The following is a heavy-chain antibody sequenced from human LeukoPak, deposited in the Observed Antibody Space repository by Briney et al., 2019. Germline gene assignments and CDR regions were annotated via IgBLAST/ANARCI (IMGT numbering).Heavy chain of an antibody. CDR2: INHSGST. D-gene: IGHD3-10*01. V-gene: IGHV4-34*01. Sequence: SETLSLTCAVYGGSFSGYYWSWIRQPPGKGLEWIGEINHSGSTNYNPSLKSRVTISVDTSKNQFSLKLSSVTAADTAVYYCAKRYYYYGSGSYPNWFDPWGQGTLVTVST. J-gene: IGHJ5*02. CDR3: AKRYYYYGSGSYPNWFDP. CDR1: GGSFSGYY.